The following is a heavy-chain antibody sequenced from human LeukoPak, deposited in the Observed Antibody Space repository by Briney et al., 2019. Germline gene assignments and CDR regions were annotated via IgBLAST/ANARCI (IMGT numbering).Heavy chain of an antibody. CDR3: ARTYYDSSGYESADAFDI. V-gene: IGHV1-69*13. CDR1: GGTFSSYA. Sequence: GASVKVSCKASGGTFSSYAISWVRQAPGQGLEWMGGIIPIFGTANYAQKFQGRVTITADESTSTAYMELSSLRSDDTAVYYCARTYYDSSGYESADAFDIWGQGTMVTVSS. D-gene: IGHD3-22*01. J-gene: IGHJ3*02. CDR2: IIPIFGTA.